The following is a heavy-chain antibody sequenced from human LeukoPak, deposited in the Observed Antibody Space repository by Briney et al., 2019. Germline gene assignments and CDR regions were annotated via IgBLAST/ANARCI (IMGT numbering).Heavy chain of an antibody. CDR2: IHHSGST. J-gene: IGHJ4*02. CDR1: GGSFSGSFSDHY. V-gene: IGHV4-34*01. Sequence: SETLSLTCAVYGGSFSGSFSDHYWTCIRQTPGKGLEWIGEIHHSGSTNYNPSLKSRVTISVDTSKNQFSLKLNSLTAADTAVYYCATFRWGVGFEYWGQGTLATVSS. D-gene: IGHD3-16*01. CDR3: ATFRWGVGFEY.